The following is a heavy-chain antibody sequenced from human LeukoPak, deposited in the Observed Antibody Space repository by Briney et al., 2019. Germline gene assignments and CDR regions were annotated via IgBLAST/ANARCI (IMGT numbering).Heavy chain of an antibody. J-gene: IGHJ4*02. V-gene: IGHV4-61*02. CDR3: ARGNDYYGTRY. CDR2: IYTSGST. CDR1: GGSISSSSYY. Sequence: SETLSLTCTVSGGSISSSSYYWSWIRQPAGKGLEWIGRIYTSGSTNYNPSLKSRVTISVDTSKNQFSLKLSSVTAADTAVYYCARGNDYYGTRYWGQGTLVTVSS. D-gene: IGHD3-10*01.